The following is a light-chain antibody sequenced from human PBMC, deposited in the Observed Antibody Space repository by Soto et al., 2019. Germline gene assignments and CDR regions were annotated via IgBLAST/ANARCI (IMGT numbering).Light chain of an antibody. J-gene: IGKJ1*01. Sequence: DIQMTQSPSTLSSFVGDRVTITCRASQSIGSWLAWYQQKPGKAPKLLIYKASSLESGVPSRFSGSGSGTEFTLTISSLQPDDFATYYCQQYNSYSTFGQGTKVDIK. CDR1: QSIGSW. CDR3: QQYNSYST. V-gene: IGKV1-5*03. CDR2: KAS.